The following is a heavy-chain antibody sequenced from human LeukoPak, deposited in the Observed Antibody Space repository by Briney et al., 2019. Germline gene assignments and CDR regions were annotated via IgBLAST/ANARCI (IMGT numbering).Heavy chain of an antibody. J-gene: IGHJ4*02. Sequence: GGSLRLSCAASGFTFSNYAMNWIRQAPGKGLEWVSAISGSGGNTYYANSLRGRFTISRDNSKNRLDLLMNSLRAEETAVYYCGKLCNWGQGSLVTGSS. CDR3: GKLCN. CDR1: GFTFSNYA. V-gene: IGHV3-23*01. CDR2: ISGSGGNT.